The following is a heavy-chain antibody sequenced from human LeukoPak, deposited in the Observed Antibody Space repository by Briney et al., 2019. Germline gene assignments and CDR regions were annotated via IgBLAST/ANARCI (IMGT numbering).Heavy chain of an antibody. J-gene: IGHJ4*02. Sequence: GGSLRLSCAASGITFSSYAMTWVRQAPGKGLEWVSGISGSGGSTYYADCVKGRFTISRDNSKNTLYLQMNSLRADDTAVYYCAKGPRTPIATRSFFDFWGQGTLVTVSS. CDR3: AKGPRTPIATRSFFDF. D-gene: IGHD6-6*01. CDR2: ISGSGGST. CDR1: GITFSSYA. V-gene: IGHV3-23*01.